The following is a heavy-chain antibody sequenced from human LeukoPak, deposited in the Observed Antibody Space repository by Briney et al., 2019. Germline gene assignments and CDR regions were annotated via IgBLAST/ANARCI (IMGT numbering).Heavy chain of an antibody. CDR2: IYYSGST. CDR3: ARLSWSGRGFDY. V-gene: IGHV4-39*01. J-gene: IGHJ4*02. Sequence: SETLSLTCTVSGGSISSSSYYWGWIRQPPGKGLEWIGSIYYSGSTYYNPSLKSRVTISVDTSKNQSSLKLSSVTAADTAVYYCARLSWSGRGFDYWGQGTLVTVSS. CDR1: GGSISSSSYY. D-gene: IGHD3-3*01.